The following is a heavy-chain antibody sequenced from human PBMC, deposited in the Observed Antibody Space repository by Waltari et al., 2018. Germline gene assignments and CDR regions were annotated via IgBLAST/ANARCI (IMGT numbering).Heavy chain of an antibody. CDR3: ARNPGIAAAGVDY. D-gene: IGHD6-13*01. CDR1: GGSISSYY. J-gene: IGHJ4*02. CDR2: IYYSGST. V-gene: IGHV4-59*01. Sequence: QVQLQESGPGLVKPSETLSLTCTVSGGSISSYYWSWIRPPPGKGLEWNGYIYYSGSTNYNPSSKSRVTISVDTSKNQFSLKLSSVTAADTAVYYCARNPGIAAAGVDYWGQGTLVTVSS.